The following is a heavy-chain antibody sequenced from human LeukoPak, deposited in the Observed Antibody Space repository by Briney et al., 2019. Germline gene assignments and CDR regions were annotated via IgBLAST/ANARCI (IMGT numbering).Heavy chain of an antibody. CDR1: GGSFSGYY. D-gene: IGHD1-26*01. CDR2: INHSGST. V-gene: IGHV4-34*01. J-gene: IGHJ4*02. Sequence: SETLSLTCTVYGGSFSGYYWSWIRQPPGKGLEWIGEINHSGSTNYNPSLKSRVTISLDTSKNQFSLKLSSVTAADTAVYYCATDRIVGATGGLDYWGQGTLVTVSS. CDR3: ATDRIVGATGGLDY.